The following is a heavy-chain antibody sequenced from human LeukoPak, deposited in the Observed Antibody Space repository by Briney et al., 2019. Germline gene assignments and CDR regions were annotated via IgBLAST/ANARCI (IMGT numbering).Heavy chain of an antibody. CDR3: ARHPPRGDGGLPFDY. D-gene: IGHD4-17*01. CDR1: GYNFTSHW. Sequence: GESLKISCKGSGYNFTSHWIGWVRQMPGKGLEWMGIIYPGDSDTRYSPSFQGQVTISADKSISTAYLQWSSLKASDTAMYYCARHPPRGDGGLPFDYWGQGTLVTVSS. V-gene: IGHV5-51*01. CDR2: IYPGDSDT. J-gene: IGHJ4*02.